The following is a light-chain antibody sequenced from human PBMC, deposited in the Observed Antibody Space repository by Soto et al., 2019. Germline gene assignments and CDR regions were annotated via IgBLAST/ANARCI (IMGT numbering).Light chain of an antibody. V-gene: IGKV1-9*01. Sequence: DIQMTQSPSSLPASVGDRVTITCRASQSISSYLNWYQQKPGKAPKLLIYAASTLQSGVPSRFSGSGSGTEFTLTISSLQPDDFATYYCQQYNSYSGTFGQGTKVDIK. CDR1: QSISSY. CDR2: AAS. J-gene: IGKJ1*01. CDR3: QQYNSYSGT.